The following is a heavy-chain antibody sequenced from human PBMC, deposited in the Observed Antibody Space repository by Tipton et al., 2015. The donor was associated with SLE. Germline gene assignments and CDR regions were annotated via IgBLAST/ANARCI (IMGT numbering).Heavy chain of an antibody. CDR3: AAERSSSWSYFDY. CDR1: GGSFSGYY. V-gene: IGHV4-4*09. CDR2: IYTSGST. J-gene: IGHJ4*02. D-gene: IGHD6-13*01. Sequence: TLSLTCAVYGGSFSGYYWSWIRQPAGKGLEWIGYIYTSGSTNYNPSLKSRVTISVDTSKNQFSLKLSSVTAADTAVYYCAAERSSSWSYFDYWGQGTLVTVSS.